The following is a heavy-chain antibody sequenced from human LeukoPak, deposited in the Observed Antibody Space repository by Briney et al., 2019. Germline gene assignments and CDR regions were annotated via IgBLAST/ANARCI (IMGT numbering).Heavy chain of an antibody. CDR3: ARDGGLYDFWSGYYPYYFDY. CDR1: GFTFSSYS. V-gene: IGHV3-21*01. CDR2: ISSSSSYI. D-gene: IGHD3-3*01. J-gene: IGHJ4*02. Sequence: GSLRLSCAASGFTFSSYSMNWVRQAPGKGLEWVSSISSSSSYIFYADSVSGRFTISRDNAKNSLYLQMNSLRAEDTAVYYCARDGGLYDFWSGYYPYYFDYWGQGTLVTVSS.